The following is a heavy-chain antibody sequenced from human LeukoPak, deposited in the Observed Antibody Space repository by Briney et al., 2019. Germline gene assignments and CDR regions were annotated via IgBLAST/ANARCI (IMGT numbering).Heavy chain of an antibody. CDR3: AKDLEWELLPSFDY. J-gene: IGHJ4*02. CDR1: GFTLSSYA. D-gene: IGHD1-26*01. V-gene: IGHV3-23*01. Sequence: PGGSLRLSCAASGFTLSSYAMSWVRQAPGKGLEWVSAISGSGGSTYYADSVKGRFTISRDNSKNTLYLQMNSLRAEDTAVYYCAKDLEWELLPSFDYWGQGTLVTVSS. CDR2: ISGSGGST.